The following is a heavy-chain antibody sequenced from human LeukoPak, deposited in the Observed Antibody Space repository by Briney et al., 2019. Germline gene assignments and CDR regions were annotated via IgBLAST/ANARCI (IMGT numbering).Heavy chain of an antibody. Sequence: SVKVSCKASGGTFSSYAISWVRQAPGQGREWMGGIIPIFGTANYAQKFQGRVTITADESTSTAYMELSSLRSEDTAVYYCAREGHTPHTLDYWGQGTLVTVSS. D-gene: IGHD1-14*01. CDR1: GGTFSSYA. J-gene: IGHJ4*02. CDR3: AREGHTPHTLDY. V-gene: IGHV1-69*13. CDR2: IIPIFGTA.